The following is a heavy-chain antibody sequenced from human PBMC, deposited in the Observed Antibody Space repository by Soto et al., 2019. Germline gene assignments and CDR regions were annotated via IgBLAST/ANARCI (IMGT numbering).Heavy chain of an antibody. J-gene: IGHJ4*02. V-gene: IGHV1-18*01. CDR2: INPNSGKT. CDR1: GYTFTNYG. Sequence: QVQLVQSGAEVKKPGASVKVSCKASGYTFTNYGLALVRQAPGQGLEWMGWINPNSGKTDYRNNLQGRVTMTADTSTATAYMELTSLRSDDTAVYFCTRDRLTLTTSRIFDFWGQGTLVTVSS. CDR3: TRDRLTLTTSRIFDF. D-gene: IGHD3-9*01.